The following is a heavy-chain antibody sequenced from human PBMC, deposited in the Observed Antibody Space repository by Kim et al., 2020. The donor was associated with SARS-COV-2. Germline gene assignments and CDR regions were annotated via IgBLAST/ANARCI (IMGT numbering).Heavy chain of an antibody. CDR1: GGSFSGYY. CDR2: INHSGST. Sequence: SETLSLTCAVYGGSFSGYYWSWIRQPPGKGLEWIGEINHSGSTNYNPSLKSRVTISVDTSKNQLSLKLSSVTAADTAVYYCTTRREYTAMDNYFDYWGQGTLVTVSS. V-gene: IGHV4-34*01. D-gene: IGHD5-18*01. CDR3: TTRREYTAMDNYFDY. J-gene: IGHJ4*02.